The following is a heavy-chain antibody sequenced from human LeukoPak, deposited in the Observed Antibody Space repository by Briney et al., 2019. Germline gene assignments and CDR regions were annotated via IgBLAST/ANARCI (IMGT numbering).Heavy chain of an antibody. J-gene: IGHJ4*02. V-gene: IGHV1-2*02. CDR1: GYTFTGYY. CDR3: ARERTRGYYLDY. Sequence: ASVKVSCKASGYTFTGYYMHWVRQAPGQGLEWMGWINPNSGGTNYAQKFQGRVTMTRDTSVSTAYMGLSRLRSDDTAVYYCARERTRGYYLDYWGQGTLVTVSS. CDR2: INPNSGGT. D-gene: IGHD3-22*01.